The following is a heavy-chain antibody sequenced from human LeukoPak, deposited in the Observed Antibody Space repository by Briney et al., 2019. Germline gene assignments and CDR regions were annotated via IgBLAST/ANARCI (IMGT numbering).Heavy chain of an antibody. CDR1: GFTFSDYY. CDR3: ASGPYYYDSSRYFDY. D-gene: IGHD3-22*01. V-gene: IGHV3-11*04. J-gene: IGHJ4*02. Sequence: PGGSLRLSCAASGFTFSDYYMSWIRQAPGKGLEWVSYISSSGSTIYYADSVKGRFTISRDNAKNSLYLQMNSLRAEDTAVYYCASGPYYYDSSRYFDYWGQGTLVTVSS. CDR2: ISSSGSTI.